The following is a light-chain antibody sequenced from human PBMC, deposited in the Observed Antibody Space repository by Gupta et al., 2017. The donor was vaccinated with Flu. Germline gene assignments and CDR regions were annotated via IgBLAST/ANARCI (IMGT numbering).Light chain of an antibody. Sequence: EIVMTQSPATLSVSPGERVTLSCRASQSVSSTLAWYQQKPGQAPRLLIYDASTRATGIPARFSGSGSGTEFTLTISSLQSEDFAVYYCQRYNAWPPWTVGQGTKVEIK. V-gene: IGKV3-15*01. J-gene: IGKJ1*01. CDR1: QSVSST. CDR2: DAS. CDR3: QRYNAWPPWT.